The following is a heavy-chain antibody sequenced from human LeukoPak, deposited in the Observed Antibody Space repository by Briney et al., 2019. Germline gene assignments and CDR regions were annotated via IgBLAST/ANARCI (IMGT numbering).Heavy chain of an antibody. CDR2: IYYSGST. Sequence: PSETLSLTCTVSGGSISSYYWSWIRQPPGKGLEWIGYIYYSGSTNYNPSLKSRVTISVDTSKNQFSLKLSSVTAADTAVYYCARHTLGVSDYWGQGTLVTVSS. CDR1: GGSISSYY. J-gene: IGHJ4*02. V-gene: IGHV4-59*08. CDR3: ARHTLGVSDY.